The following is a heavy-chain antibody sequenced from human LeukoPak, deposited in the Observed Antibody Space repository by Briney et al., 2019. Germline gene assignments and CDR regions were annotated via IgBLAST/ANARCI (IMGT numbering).Heavy chain of an antibody. CDR3: AKPAGITYRNFDY. D-gene: IGHD1-14*01. CDR1: GLTFSSYG. Sequence: GGSLRLSWAASGLTFSSYGMSWVRQAPGKGLEWVSGISGSVVNTYYADSVKGVFTLSRENSKNTLYLQMNSLRGEDTAVYYCAKPAGITYRNFDYWGQGTLVTVSS. CDR2: ISGSVVNT. J-gene: IGHJ4*02. V-gene: IGHV3-23*01.